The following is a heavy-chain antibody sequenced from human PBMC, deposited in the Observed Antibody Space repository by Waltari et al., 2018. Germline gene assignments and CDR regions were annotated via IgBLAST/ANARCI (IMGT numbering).Heavy chain of an antibody. V-gene: IGHV4-30-4*08. J-gene: IGHJ4*02. CDR3: ARRGQTTVSYYFDY. CDR1: GGSIISGDYY. D-gene: IGHD4-4*01. CDR2: IYHSGGT. Sequence: QVQLQESGPGLVKPSQTLSLICTVSGGSIISGDYYWSWIRQPPGKGLEWIGYIYHSGGTHYHPSLKRRVTISVDTSKNQFALGLTAGAAADTAVYYCARRGQTTVSYYFDYWGQGTLVTVSS.